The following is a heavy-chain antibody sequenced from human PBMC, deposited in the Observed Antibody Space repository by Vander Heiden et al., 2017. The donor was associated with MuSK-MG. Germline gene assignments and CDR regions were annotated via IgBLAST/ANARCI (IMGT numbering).Heavy chain of an antibody. CDR3: AREAVSVWGTSWGFDY. D-gene: IGHD3-16*01. CDR1: GFTFSSYW. Sequence: GGSLRLSCAASGFTFSSYWMSWVRQAPGKGLEWVANIKQDGSEKYYVDSVKGRFTISRDNAKNSLYLQMNSLRAEDPAVYYCAREAVSVWGTSWGFDYWGQGTLVTVSS. V-gene: IGHV3-7*01. J-gene: IGHJ4*02. CDR2: IKQDGSEK.